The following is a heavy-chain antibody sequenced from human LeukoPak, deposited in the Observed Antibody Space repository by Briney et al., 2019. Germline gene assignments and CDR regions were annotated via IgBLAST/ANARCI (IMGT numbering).Heavy chain of an antibody. CDR3: ARRGRRVVGVDKTYNWFDP. V-gene: IGHV4-61*02. J-gene: IGHJ5*02. Sequence: SQTLSLTCTVSGGSISTDLYYWTWIRQPAGKGLEWIGRIYSNGWTDYNPPLKSRVTISVDTSKNQFSLKLSSVTAADTAVYYCARRGRRVVGVDKTYNWFDPWGQGTLVTVSS. CDR2: IYSNGWT. D-gene: IGHD1-26*01. CDR1: GGSISTDLYY.